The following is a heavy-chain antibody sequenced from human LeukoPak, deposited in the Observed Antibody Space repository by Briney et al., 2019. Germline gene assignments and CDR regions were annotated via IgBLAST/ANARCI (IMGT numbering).Heavy chain of an antibody. CDR3: ARDASTELYNWFDP. V-gene: IGHV3-21*01. CDR1: GFTFSSYS. D-gene: IGHD3-10*01. J-gene: IGHJ5*02. Sequence: PGGSLRLSCAASGFTFSSYSMNWVRQAPGKGLEWVSSISSSSSYIYYADSVKGRFTISRDNAKNSLYLQMNSLRAEDTAVYYCARDASTELYNWFDPWGQGTLVTVSS. CDR2: ISSSSSYI.